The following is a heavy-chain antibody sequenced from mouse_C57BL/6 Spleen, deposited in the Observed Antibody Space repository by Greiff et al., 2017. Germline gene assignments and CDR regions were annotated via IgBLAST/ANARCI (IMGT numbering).Heavy chain of an antibody. J-gene: IGHJ3*01. CDR3: ARGAYYDYDGFAY. CDR1: GYTFTSYW. CDR2: IHPNSGST. V-gene: IGHV1-64*01. Sequence: QVQLQQPGAELVKPGASVKLSCKASGYTFTSYWMHWVKQRPGQGLEWIGMIHPNSGSTNYNEKFKSKGTLTVDKSSSTAYMQLSSLTSEDSAVYYCARGAYYDYDGFAYWGQGTLVTVSA. D-gene: IGHD2-4*01.